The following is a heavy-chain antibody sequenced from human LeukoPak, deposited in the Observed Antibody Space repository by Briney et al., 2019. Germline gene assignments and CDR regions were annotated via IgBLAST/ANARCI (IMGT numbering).Heavy chain of an antibody. CDR3: AKSGPAAGRPDAFDI. CDR2: IYYSGIT. D-gene: IGHD2-2*01. CDR1: GGSVTSSSFY. V-gene: IGHV4-39*07. J-gene: IGHJ3*02. Sequence: SETLSLTCTLSGGSVTSSSFYWAWIRQPPGKGLECIGTIYYSGITYYHSSLKSRVTISVDTSKNQFSLKLNSVTAADTAVYFCAKSGPAAGRPDAFDIWGQGTMVTVSS.